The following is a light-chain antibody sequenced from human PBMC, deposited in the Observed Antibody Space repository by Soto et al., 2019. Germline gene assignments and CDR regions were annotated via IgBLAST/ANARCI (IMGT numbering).Light chain of an antibody. Sequence: DIQMTQSPSTLSASVGDRVTITCRASQSINAWLAWYQQKPGKAPKLLIYDVSTLASGVPSRFSGSASGTEFTLTISNLESDDFASYYCQQYHRYSTFGQGTTVDIK. CDR3: QQYHRYST. CDR2: DVS. J-gene: IGKJ1*01. V-gene: IGKV1-5*01. CDR1: QSINAW.